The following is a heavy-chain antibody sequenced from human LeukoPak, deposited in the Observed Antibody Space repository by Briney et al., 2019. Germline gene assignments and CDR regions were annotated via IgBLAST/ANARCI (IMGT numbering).Heavy chain of an antibody. CDR1: GFTFDDYA. J-gene: IGHJ4*02. CDR2: ISWNSGSI. Sequence: GGSLRLSRAASGFTFDDYAMHWVRQAPGKGLEWVSGISWNSGSIGYADSVKGRFTISRDNAKNSLYLQMNSLRAEDTALYYCAKDGVDYYGSGSYYTYWGQGTLVTVSS. V-gene: IGHV3-9*01. CDR3: AKDGVDYYGSGSYYTY. D-gene: IGHD3-10*01.